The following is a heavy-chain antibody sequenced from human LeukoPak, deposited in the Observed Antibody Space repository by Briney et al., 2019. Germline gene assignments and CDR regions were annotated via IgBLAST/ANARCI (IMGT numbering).Heavy chain of an antibody. V-gene: IGHV3-21*01. CDR3: ARDYDFWSGYYYGMDV. CDR2: ISSRSSYI. D-gene: IGHD3-3*01. CDR1: GFTFSSYS. J-gene: IGHJ6*02. Sequence: GGSLRLSCAASGFTFSSYSMNWVRQAPGKGLEWVSSISSRSSYIYYADSVKGRFTISRDNAKNSLYLQMNSLRAEDTAVYYCARDYDFWSGYYYGMDVWGQGTTVTVSS.